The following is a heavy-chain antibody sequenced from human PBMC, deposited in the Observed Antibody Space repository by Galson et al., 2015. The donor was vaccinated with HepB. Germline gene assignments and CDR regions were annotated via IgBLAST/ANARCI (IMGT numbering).Heavy chain of an antibody. Sequence: LRLSCAASGFTFSSYAMSWVRQAPGKGLEWVSAISGSGGSTYYADSVKGRFTISRDNSKNTLYLQMNSLRAEDTAVYYCAKTRMEDDFWSGYLYYMDVWGKGTTVTVSS. CDR3: AKTRMEDDFWSGYLYYMDV. J-gene: IGHJ6*03. CDR1: GFTFSSYA. V-gene: IGHV3-23*01. CDR2: ISGSGGST. D-gene: IGHD3-3*01.